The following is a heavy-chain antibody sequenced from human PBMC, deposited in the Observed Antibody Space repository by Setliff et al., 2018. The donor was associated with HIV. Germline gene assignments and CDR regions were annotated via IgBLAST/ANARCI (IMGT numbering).Heavy chain of an antibody. Sequence: PSETLSLTCTVSGGSMRSSSYYWGWIRQTPDKGLEWIGIIYYSGATYYNPSLTSRVTISVDTSRNQFSLKLRSVTAADTAAYYCARLGYVSGGFYKTPGPYYFDYWGQGALVTAPQ. V-gene: IGHV4-39*01. CDR3: ARLGYVSGGFYKTPGPYYFDY. J-gene: IGHJ4*02. CDR2: IYYSGAT. D-gene: IGHD3-10*01. CDR1: GGSMRSSSYY.